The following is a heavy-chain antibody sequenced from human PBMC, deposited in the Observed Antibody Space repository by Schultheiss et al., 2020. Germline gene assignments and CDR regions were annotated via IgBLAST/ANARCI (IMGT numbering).Heavy chain of an antibody. CDR1: GGSISSYH. D-gene: IGHD2-2*01. J-gene: IGHJ5*02. CDR3: ARHIIVVVPAACDP. CDR2: IYTSGST. V-gene: IGHV4-4*07. Sequence: SQTLSLTCTVSGGSISSYHWSWIRQPAGKGLEWIGRIYTSGSTNYNPSLKSRVTISVDTSKNQFSLKLSSVTAADTAVYYCARHIIVVVPAACDPWGQGTLVNVSS.